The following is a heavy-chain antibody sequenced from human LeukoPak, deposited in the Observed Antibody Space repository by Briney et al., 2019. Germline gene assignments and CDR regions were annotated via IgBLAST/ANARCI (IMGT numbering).Heavy chain of an antibody. V-gene: IGHV1-2*06. CDR2: VNPNSGGT. D-gene: IGHD5-24*01. J-gene: IGHJ4*02. Sequence: ASVKVSCKASGYTFTGYYMHWVRQAPGQGLEWMGRVNPNSGGTNYAQKFQGRFTMTRDTSISTAYMELSRLRSDDTAVYYCARVGRGDGYNYDYWGQGALVTVSS. CDR1: GYTFTGYY. CDR3: ARVGRGDGYNYDY.